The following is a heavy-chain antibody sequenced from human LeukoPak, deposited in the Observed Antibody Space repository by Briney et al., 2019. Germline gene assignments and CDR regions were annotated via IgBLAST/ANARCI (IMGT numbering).Heavy chain of an antibody. CDR2: ISPNSGAT. CDR3: ARDLWGWGSDYLDY. D-gene: IGHD4/OR15-4a*01. Sequence: ASVKVSCKASGYTFTDYYVHWVRLVPGQGLEWMGRISPNSGATNYAEKFRGRVTMARDPSINTVYMEMSSLRSDDTAVYYCARDLWGWGSDYLDYWGQGTLVTVSS. J-gene: IGHJ4*02. CDR1: GYTFTDYY. V-gene: IGHV1-2*06.